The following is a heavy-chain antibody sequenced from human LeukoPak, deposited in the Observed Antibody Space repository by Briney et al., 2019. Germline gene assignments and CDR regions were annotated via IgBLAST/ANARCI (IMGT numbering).Heavy chain of an antibody. J-gene: IGHJ3*02. Sequence: SETLSLTRTVSGGSISSHYWSWIRQPPGKGLEWIGYIYTSGSTNYNPSLKSRVTMSVDTSKNQFSLKLSSVTAADTAVYYCARGDDRDAFDIWGQGTMVTVSS. CDR3: ARGDDRDAFDI. CDR2: IYTSGST. V-gene: IGHV4-4*08. CDR1: GGSISSHY.